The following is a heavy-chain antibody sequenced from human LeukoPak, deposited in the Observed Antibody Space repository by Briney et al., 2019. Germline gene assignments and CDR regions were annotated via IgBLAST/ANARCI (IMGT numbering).Heavy chain of an antibody. CDR2: INHSGSA. CDR1: GGSFSGYY. D-gene: IGHD3-10*02. CDR3: ARDHILFGELGHWFDP. Sequence: TSETLSLTCAVYGGSFSGYYWSWIRQPPGKGLEWIGEINHSGSANYNPSLKSRVTISVDTSKNQFSLKLSSVTAADTAVYYCARDHILFGELGHWFDPWGQGTLVTVSS. J-gene: IGHJ5*02. V-gene: IGHV4-34*01.